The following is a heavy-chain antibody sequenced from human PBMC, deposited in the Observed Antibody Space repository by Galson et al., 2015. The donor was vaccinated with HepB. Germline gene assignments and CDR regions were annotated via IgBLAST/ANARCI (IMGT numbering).Heavy chain of an antibody. Sequence: QSGAEVKKPGESLRISCKASGYTFTSYYMHWVRQAPGQGLEWMGIINPSGGSTSYAQKFQGRVTMTRDTSTSTVYMELSSLRSEDTAVYYCAIDYGGNSADYWGQGTLVTVSS. J-gene: IGHJ4*02. CDR2: INPSGGST. D-gene: IGHD4-23*01. CDR3: AIDYGGNSADY. V-gene: IGHV1-46*03. CDR1: GYTFTSYY.